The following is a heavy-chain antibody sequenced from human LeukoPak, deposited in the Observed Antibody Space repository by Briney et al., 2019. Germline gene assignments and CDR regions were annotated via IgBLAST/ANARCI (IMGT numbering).Heavy chain of an antibody. CDR3: AKDVGYSSSDYFDY. V-gene: IGHV3-23*01. CDR2: ISGSGGST. CDR1: GFTFSSYA. J-gene: IGHJ4*02. D-gene: IGHD6-6*01. Sequence: GGSLRLYCAASGFTFSSYATSWVRQAPGKGLEWVSAISGSGGSTYYADSVKGRFTISRDNSKNTLYLQMNSLRAEDTAVYYCAKDVGYSSSDYFDYWGQGTLVTVSS.